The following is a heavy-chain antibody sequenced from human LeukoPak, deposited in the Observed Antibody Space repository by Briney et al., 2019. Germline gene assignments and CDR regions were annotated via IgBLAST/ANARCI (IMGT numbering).Heavy chain of an antibody. Sequence: SETLSLTCTVSGGSISSSSYYWGWIRQPPGKGLEWIGSIYYSGSTYYNPSLKSRVTISVDTSKNQFSLKLSSVTAADTAVYYCARDPPNCSSTSCSFDYWGQGTLVTVSS. CDR3: ARDPPNCSSTSCSFDY. D-gene: IGHD2-2*01. J-gene: IGHJ4*02. V-gene: IGHV4-39*07. CDR1: GGSISSSSYY. CDR2: IYYSGST.